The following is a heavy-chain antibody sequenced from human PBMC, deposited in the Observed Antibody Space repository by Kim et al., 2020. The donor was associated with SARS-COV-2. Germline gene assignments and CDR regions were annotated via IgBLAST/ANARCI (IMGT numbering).Heavy chain of an antibody. Sequence: GGSLRLSCAASGFTFSNAWMSWVRQAPGKGLEWVGRIKSKTDGGTTDYAAPVKGRFTISRDDSKNTLYLQMNSLKTEDTAVYYCTTDSHVLRYFDWLGMTRDAFDIWGQGTMVTVSS. J-gene: IGHJ3*02. CDR2: IKSKTDGGTT. CDR3: TTDSHVLRYFDWLGMTRDAFDI. D-gene: IGHD3-9*01. V-gene: IGHV3-15*01. CDR1: GFTFSNAW.